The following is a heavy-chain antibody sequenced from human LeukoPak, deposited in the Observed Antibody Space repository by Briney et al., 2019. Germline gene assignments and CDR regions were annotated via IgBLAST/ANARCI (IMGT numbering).Heavy chain of an antibody. CDR2: ISGSGGST. Sequence: GGSLRLSCAASGFTFSSYAMSWVRQAPGKGLECVSAISGSGGSTYYADSVKGRFTISRDNSKNTLYLQMNSLRAEDTAVYYCAKIWSGPPFYFDYWGQGTLVTVSS. CDR1: GFTFSSYA. V-gene: IGHV3-23*01. J-gene: IGHJ4*02. CDR3: AKIWSGPPFYFDY. D-gene: IGHD3-3*01.